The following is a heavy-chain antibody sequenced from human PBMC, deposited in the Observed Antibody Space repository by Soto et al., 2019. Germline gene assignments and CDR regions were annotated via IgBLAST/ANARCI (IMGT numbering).Heavy chain of an antibody. CDR3: ARGGYYYDSSAYYRPFDY. CDR1: GYTFTSYD. J-gene: IGHJ4*02. Sequence: ASVKVSCKASGYTFTSYDINWVRQASGQGLEWMGWMNPNTGKTGYAQKFQGRVTMTRDISISTAYMELTSLRSEDTAFYYCARGGYYYDSSAYYRPFDYWGQGTLVTVSS. V-gene: IGHV1-8*01. D-gene: IGHD3-22*01. CDR2: MNPNTGKT.